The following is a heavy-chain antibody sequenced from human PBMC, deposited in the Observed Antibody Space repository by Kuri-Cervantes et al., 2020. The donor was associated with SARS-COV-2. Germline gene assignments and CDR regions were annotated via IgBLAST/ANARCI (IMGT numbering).Heavy chain of an antibody. J-gene: IGHJ4*02. CDR2: IYYSGST. CDR3: ARVPTTGTYYFDY. CDR1: GVSISSSSFY. Sequence: SETLSLTCPVSGVSISSSSFYWGWIRQPPGQGLEWIGSIYYSGSTYYNPSLKSRVTISVDTSKNQFSLKLSSVTAADTAVYYCARVPTTGTYYFDYWGQGTLVTVSS. D-gene: IGHD6-13*01. V-gene: IGHV4-39*07.